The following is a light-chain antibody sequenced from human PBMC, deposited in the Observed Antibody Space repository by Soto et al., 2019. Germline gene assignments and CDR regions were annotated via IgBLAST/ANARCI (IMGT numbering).Light chain of an antibody. J-gene: IGKJ1*01. V-gene: IGKV3-15*01. CDR1: QSVSSN. CDR3: QQYNNWPRT. Sequence: IVMTQSPATLSVSLGERATLSCRASQSVSSNLAWYQQKPGQAPRLLIYGASTRATGIPARFSGSGSGTEFTLTISSLQSADFAVYYCQQYNNWPRTFGQGTKVEIK. CDR2: GAS.